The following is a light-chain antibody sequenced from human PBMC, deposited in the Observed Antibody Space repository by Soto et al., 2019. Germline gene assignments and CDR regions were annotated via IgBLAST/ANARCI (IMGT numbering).Light chain of an antibody. V-gene: IGKV3-20*01. CDR3: QKYGSSPPIS. J-gene: IGKJ5*01. Sequence: VLTQSPGLLSLSPRERATLSCRASQTVSITYLTWYQQKPGQAPRLLIFGASKRATGIPDRFSGSGSGRDFTLTISGLEPEEFAGYYCQKYGSSPPISFGQGTRLEIK. CDR1: QTVSITY. CDR2: GAS.